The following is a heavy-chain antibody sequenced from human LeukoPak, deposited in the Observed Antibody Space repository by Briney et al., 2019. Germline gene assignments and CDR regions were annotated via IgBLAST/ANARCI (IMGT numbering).Heavy chain of an antibody. V-gene: IGHV4-59*12. CDR2: IYYSGST. CDR1: GGSIRSYY. Sequence: SETLSLTCTVSGGSIRSYYWSWIRQPPGKGLEWIGYIYYSGSTNYNPSLKSRVTISVDTSKNQFSLKLSSVTAADTAVYYCARGLGGSVVVPAATRPNWFDPWGQGTLVTVSS. CDR3: ARGLGGSVVVPAATRPNWFDP. D-gene: IGHD2-2*01. J-gene: IGHJ5*02.